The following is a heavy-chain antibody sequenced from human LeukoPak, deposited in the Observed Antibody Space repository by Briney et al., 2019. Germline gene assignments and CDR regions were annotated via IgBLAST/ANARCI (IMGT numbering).Heavy chain of an antibody. Sequence: PSETLSLTCTASGGPISRSGYYWGWIRQPPGKGLEWIGYIYYSGSTNYNPSLKSRVTISVDTSKNQFSLKLSSVTAADTAVYYCARNPRPGLPPDYWGQGTLVTVSS. V-gene: IGHV4-61*05. CDR2: IYYSGST. D-gene: IGHD5-18*01. CDR3: ARNPRPGLPPDY. J-gene: IGHJ4*02. CDR1: GGPISRSGYY.